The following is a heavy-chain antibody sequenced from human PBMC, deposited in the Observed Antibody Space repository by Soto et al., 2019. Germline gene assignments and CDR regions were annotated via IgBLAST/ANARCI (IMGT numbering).Heavy chain of an antibody. Sequence: QVQLVESGGGVAQPGRSLRLSCAVSGFTFSDHGMYWVRQAPGKGLEWVAVVSYDGSYKYYADSVKGRFTVSRDLSGNTLFLQMNSLRLEDTAVYFCAKEMYPRTVLDSSSPWGDYWGQGTLVAVSS. CDR2: VSYDGSYK. CDR3: AKEMYPRTVLDSSSPWGDY. J-gene: IGHJ4*02. D-gene: IGHD6-6*01. CDR1: GFTFSDHG. V-gene: IGHV3-30*18.